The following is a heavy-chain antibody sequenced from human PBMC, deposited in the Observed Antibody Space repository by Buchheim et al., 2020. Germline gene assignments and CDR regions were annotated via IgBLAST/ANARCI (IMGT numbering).Heavy chain of an antibody. D-gene: IGHD2-15*01. CDR3: ARGGCSGGAGPNNDH. CDR1: GVPISSGNYY. J-gene: IGHJ4*02. V-gene: IGHV4-61*02. Sequence: QVQLQESGPGLVKPSQTLSLICTVSGVPISSGNYYWSWIRQPAGKGLEWIGRIYTSGSANYNPSLKRRVTISADTSKNHFSLTLNSVTAADAAVYYCARGGCSGGAGPNNDHWGQGTL. CDR2: IYTSGSA.